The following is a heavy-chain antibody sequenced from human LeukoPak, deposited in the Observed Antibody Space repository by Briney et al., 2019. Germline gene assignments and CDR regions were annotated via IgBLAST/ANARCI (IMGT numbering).Heavy chain of an antibody. J-gene: IGHJ6*02. CDR3: ARGRRFGETRMGYIYGMDV. CDR2: IYDSGTT. V-gene: IGHV4-59*01. D-gene: IGHD3-10*01. Sequence: SETLSLTCSVSGGFINDYYWSWIRQSPGKGLEWIGYIYDSGTTSYSPYVMGRVTISLDTSKTQFSLKLNTVTAADTAVYFCARGRRFGETRMGYIYGMDVWGQGTTVTVSS. CDR1: GGFINDYY.